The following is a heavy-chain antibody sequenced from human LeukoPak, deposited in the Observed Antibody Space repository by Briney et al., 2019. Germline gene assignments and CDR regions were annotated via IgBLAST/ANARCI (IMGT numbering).Heavy chain of an antibody. V-gene: IGHV3-66*01. D-gene: IGHD3-10*01. CDR1: GFTVSSNY. CDR2: IYSGGST. CDR3: ASPRHYYGSGSYYNAFDY. J-gene: IGHJ4*02. Sequence: GGSLRLSCAASGFTVSSNYMSWVRQAPGKGLEWVSVIYSGGSTYYADSVKGRFTISRDNSKNTLYLQMNSLRAKDTAVYYCASPRHYYGSGSYYNAFDYWGQGTLVTVSS.